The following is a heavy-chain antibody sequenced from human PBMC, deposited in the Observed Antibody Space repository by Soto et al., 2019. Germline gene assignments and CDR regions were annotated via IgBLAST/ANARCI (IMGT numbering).Heavy chain of an antibody. CDR3: ARTGIAARPALWLALAY. Sequence: PSETLSLTCAVYGGSFSGYYWSWIRQPPGKGLEWIGEINHSGSTNYNPSLKSRVTISVDTSKNQFSLKLSSVTAADPAVYYCARTGIAARPALWLALAYWGQGTLVTVSP. V-gene: IGHV4-34*01. CDR2: INHSGST. CDR1: GGSFSGYY. J-gene: IGHJ4*02. D-gene: IGHD6-6*01.